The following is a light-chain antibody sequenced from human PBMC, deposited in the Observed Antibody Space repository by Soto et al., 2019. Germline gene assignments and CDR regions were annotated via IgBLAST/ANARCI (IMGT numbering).Light chain of an antibody. CDR2: VGTGGLVG. J-gene: IGLJ1*01. CDR1: SAYGSYK. V-gene: IGLV9-49*03. CDR3: GADHGSGSDFVYV. Sequence: QTVVSQPPSASASLGASVTLTCTLTSAYGSYKVDWYQRRPGKGPRFVMRVGTGGLVGSKGDGFPDRFSVLGSGLNRYLTIKDIQEEDEGDYFCGADHGSGSDFVYVFGSGTKVTVL.